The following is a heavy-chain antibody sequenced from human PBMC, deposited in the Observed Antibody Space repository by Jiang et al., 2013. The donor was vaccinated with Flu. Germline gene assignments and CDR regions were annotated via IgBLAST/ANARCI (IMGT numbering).Heavy chain of an antibody. CDR3: AAGYSNYDLGWFDP. CDR1: GGTFSSYA. D-gene: IGHD4-11*01. J-gene: IGHJ5*02. Sequence: GAEVKKPGSSVKVSCKASGGTFSSYAISWVRQAPGQGLEWMGRIIPILGIANYAQKFQGRVTITADKSTSTAYMELSSLRSEDTAVYYCAAGYSNYDLGWFDPWGQGTWSPSP. V-gene: IGHV1-69*04. CDR2: IIPILGIA.